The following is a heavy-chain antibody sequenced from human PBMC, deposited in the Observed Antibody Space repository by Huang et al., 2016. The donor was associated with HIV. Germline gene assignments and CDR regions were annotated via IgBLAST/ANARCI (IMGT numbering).Heavy chain of an antibody. Sequence: QLQLQESGPGLVKPSETLSLTCTVPGDSISSSSYYWGWIRQPPGKVLGWIGSIYYSGKTYYNPSLESRVTISVDTAKNQFSLRLSSVTASDTAVYYCGRHDIYCSDGSGSGFDYWGQGSLVTVSS. CDR2: IYYSGKT. V-gene: IGHV4-39*01. J-gene: IGHJ4*02. CDR3: GRHDIYCSDGSGSGFDY. D-gene: IGHD2-15*01. CDR1: GDSISSSSYY.